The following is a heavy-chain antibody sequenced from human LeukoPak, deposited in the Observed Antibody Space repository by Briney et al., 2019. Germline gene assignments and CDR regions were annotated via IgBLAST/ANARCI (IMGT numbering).Heavy chain of an antibody. CDR2: INPNSGGT. CDR1: GYTFTGYY. V-gene: IGHV1-2*02. CDR3: ARDFHYGSGNPNWFDP. D-gene: IGHD3-10*01. Sequence: GASVKVSCKASGYTFTGYYMHWVRQAPGQGLEWMGWINPNSGGTNYAQKFQGRVTMTRDTSISTAYMELSRLRSDDTAVYYCARDFHYGSGNPNWFDPWGQGTLVTVSS. J-gene: IGHJ5*02.